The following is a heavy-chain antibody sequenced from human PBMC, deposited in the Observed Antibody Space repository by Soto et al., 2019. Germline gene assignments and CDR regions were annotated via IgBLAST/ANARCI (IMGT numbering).Heavy chain of an antibody. CDR3: AREASVGVVVPAAIRHYSYYYYYMDV. CDR2: IWYEGSNK. CDR1: GFTFSSYG. D-gene: IGHD2-2*01. V-gene: IGHV3-33*01. J-gene: IGHJ6*03. Sequence: QVQLVESGGGVVQPGRSLRLSCAASGFTFSSYGMHWVRQASGKGLEWVAVIWYEGSNKYYADSVKGRFTISRDNTQNTLYMKMTTLRVEDTAVYYCAREASVGVVVPAAIRHYSYYYYYMDVWGKGTTVTVSS.